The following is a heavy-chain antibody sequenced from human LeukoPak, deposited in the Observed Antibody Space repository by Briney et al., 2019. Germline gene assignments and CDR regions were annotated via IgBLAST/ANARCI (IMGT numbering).Heavy chain of an antibody. CDR2: ISYDGSNK. J-gene: IGHJ4*02. Sequence: GSLRLSCAASGFTFSSYAMHWVRQAPGKGLEWVAVISYDGSNKYYADSVKGRFTISRDNSKNALYLQMNSLRAEDTAVYYCARTGGDYWGQGTLVTVSS. CDR3: ARTGGDY. CDR1: GFTFSSYA. D-gene: IGHD1-14*01. V-gene: IGHV3-30-3*01.